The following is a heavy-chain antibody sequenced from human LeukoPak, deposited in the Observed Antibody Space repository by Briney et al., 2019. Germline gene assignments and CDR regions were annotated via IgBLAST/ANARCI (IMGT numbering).Heavy chain of an antibody. CDR2: ISGSGGST. V-gene: IGHV3-23*01. D-gene: IGHD3-16*01. J-gene: IGHJ4*02. CDR1: GFIFNNYG. CDR3: AKDVGDIFGGLLDY. Sequence: QPGGSLRLSCAASGFIFNNYGLIWVRQAPGKGLEWVSAISGSGGSTYYADSVKGRFTISRDNSKNTLYLQMNSLRAEDTAVYYCAKDVGDIFGGLLDYWGQGTLVTVSS.